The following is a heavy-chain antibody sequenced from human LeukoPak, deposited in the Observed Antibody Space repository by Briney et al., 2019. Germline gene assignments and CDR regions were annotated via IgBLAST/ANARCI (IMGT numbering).Heavy chain of an antibody. CDR1: GFTFDDYA. V-gene: IGHV3-9*01. Sequence: GGSLRLSCAASGFTFDDYAMHWVRQAPGKGLEWVSGINWNSGSIGYAHFVKGRFTISRDNAKNSLYLQMNSLRAEDTALYYCAKDTTSEYNGYDDGGGFDHWGQGTLVTVSS. CDR2: INWNSGSI. J-gene: IGHJ4*02. CDR3: AKDTTSEYNGYDDGGGFDH. D-gene: IGHD5-12*01.